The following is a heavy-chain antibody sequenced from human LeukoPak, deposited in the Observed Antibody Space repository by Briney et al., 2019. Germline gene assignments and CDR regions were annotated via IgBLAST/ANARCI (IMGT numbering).Heavy chain of an antibody. D-gene: IGHD3-10*01. V-gene: IGHV4-39*07. CDR2: INHSGST. CDR3: ARGLTYYYGSGSFDY. J-gene: IGHJ4*02. Sequence: SETLSLTCTVSGGSISSSSYYWSWIRQPPGKGLEWIGEINHSGSTNYNPSLKSRVTISVDTSKNQFSLKLSSVTAADTAVYYCARGLTYYYGSGSFDYWGQGTLVTVSS. CDR1: GGSISSSSYY.